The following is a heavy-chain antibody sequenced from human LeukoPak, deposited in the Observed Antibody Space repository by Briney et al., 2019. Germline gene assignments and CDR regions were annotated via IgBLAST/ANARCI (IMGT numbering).Heavy chain of an antibody. V-gene: IGHV3-15*07. J-gene: IGHJ5*02. CDR1: GFTFSNAW. CDR2: IRSNSDGGTI. D-gene: IGHD3-22*01. Sequence: GGSLRLSCATSGFTFSNAWMNWVRQAPGKGLEWVGRIRSNSDGGTIDYAAPVKGRFTLSRDDSKTTLYLQMNSLQTEDTAVYYCATDFYDSTWGRGTLVTVSS. CDR3: ATDFYDST.